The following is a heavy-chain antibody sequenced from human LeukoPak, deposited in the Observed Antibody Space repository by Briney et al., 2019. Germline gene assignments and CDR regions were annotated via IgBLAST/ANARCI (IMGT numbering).Heavy chain of an antibody. Sequence: GESLKISCKGSGYSVSNYWIGWVRQTPGKGLEWMGIISPGDSDTRYSPSFQGQVTISADKSISTAYLQWSSLKASDTAMYYCARHLFLGGSGDYWGQGTLVTVSS. V-gene: IGHV5-51*01. J-gene: IGHJ4*02. D-gene: IGHD3-10*01. CDR3: ARHLFLGGSGDY. CDR2: ISPGDSDT. CDR1: GYSVSNYW.